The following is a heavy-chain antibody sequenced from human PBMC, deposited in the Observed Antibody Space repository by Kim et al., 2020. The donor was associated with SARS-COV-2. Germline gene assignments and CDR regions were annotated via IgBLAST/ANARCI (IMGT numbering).Heavy chain of an antibody. CDR2: IYHSGST. D-gene: IGHD3-10*01. CDR1: GYSISSGYY. V-gene: IGHV4-38-2*02. CDR3: ARVSRVVPVYFPLWFGELSP. J-gene: IGHJ5*02. Sequence: SETLSLTCTVSGYSISSGYYWGWIRQPPGKGLEWIGSIYHSGSTYYNPSLKSRVTISVDTSKNQFSLKLSSVTAADTAVYYCARVSRVVPVYFPLWFGELSPWGQGTLFTVSS.